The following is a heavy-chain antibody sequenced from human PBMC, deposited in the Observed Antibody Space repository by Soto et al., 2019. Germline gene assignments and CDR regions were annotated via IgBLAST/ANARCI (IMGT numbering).Heavy chain of an antibody. J-gene: IGHJ4*02. CDR3: ARDVVYYDSSGHGLFDY. CDR1: GGSISSCDYY. D-gene: IGHD3-22*01. Sequence: SETLSLTCTVSGGSISSCDYYWSWIRQPPGKGLEWIGYIYYSGSTYYNPSLKSRVTISVDTSKNQFSLKLSSVTAADTAVYYCARDVVYYDSSGHGLFDYWGQGTLVTVSS. CDR2: IYYSGST. V-gene: IGHV4-30-4*01.